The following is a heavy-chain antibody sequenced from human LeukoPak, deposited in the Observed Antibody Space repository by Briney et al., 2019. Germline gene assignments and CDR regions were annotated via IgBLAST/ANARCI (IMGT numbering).Heavy chain of an antibody. CDR1: GGSISSYY. CDR3: ARGYFDWLFLDY. V-gene: IGHV4-4*07. J-gene: IGHJ4*02. D-gene: IGHD3-9*01. Sequence: SETLSLTCTVSGGSISSYYWSWIRQPAGKGLEWIGRIYTSGGTNYNPSLRSRVTMSVDTSKNQFSLKLSSVTAADTAVYYCARGYFDWLFLDYWGQGTLVTVSS. CDR2: IYTSGGT.